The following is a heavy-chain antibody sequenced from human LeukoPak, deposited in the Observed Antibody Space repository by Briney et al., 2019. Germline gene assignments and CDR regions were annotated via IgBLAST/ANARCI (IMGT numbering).Heavy chain of an antibody. CDR3: ARVPLRLGELSF. CDR1: GGTFSSYA. D-gene: IGHD3-16*02. V-gene: IGHV1-69*01. Sequence: SVKVSCKASGGTFSSYAISWVRQAPGQGLEWMGGIIPIFGTANYAQKFQGRVTITADESTSTAYMELSSLRSEDTAVYYCARVPLRLGELSFWGQGTLVTVSS. CDR2: IIPIFGTA. J-gene: IGHJ4*02.